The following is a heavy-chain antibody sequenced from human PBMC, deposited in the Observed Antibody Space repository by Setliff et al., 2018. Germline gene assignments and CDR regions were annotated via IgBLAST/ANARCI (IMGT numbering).Heavy chain of an antibody. CDR3: AREETLGATLYYYGMDV. Sequence: ASVKVSCKASGYTFTSYDISWVRQATGQGLEWMGWMNPNSGNTGYAQKFQGRVTMTRNTSISTAYMELSSLRSEDTAVYYCAREETLGATLYYYGMDVWGQGTTGTVSS. D-gene: IGHD1-26*01. V-gene: IGHV1-8*01. CDR1: GYTFTSYD. J-gene: IGHJ6*02. CDR2: MNPNSGNT.